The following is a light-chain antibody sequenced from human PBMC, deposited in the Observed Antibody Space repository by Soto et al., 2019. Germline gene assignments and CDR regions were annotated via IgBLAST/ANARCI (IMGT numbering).Light chain of an antibody. CDR1: SIDIGAYDY. CDR3: SSYTSSTDYV. Sequence: LTQPASLSGSPGQSITISCTGTSIDIGAYDYVSWFQQHPGKAPKLMIYEVSNRPSGVSNRFSGSKSGNTASLTISRLQAEDEADYYCSSYTSSTDYVFXTGTKVTVL. V-gene: IGLV2-14*01. CDR2: EVS. J-gene: IGLJ1*01.